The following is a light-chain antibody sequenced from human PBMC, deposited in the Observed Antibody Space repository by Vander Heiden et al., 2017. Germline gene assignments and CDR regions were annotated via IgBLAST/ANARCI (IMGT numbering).Light chain of an antibody. V-gene: IGKV1-8*01. CDR3: QQYYSYPRT. J-gene: IGKJ3*01. CDR1: QGISSY. Sequence: AIRMTHSPSSLSASTGDRVTITCRARQGISSYLAWYQQKPGKAPKLLIYAASTLQSGVPSRFSGSGSGTDFTLTISCLQSEDFATYYCQQYYSYPRTFGHGTKVDIK. CDR2: AAS.